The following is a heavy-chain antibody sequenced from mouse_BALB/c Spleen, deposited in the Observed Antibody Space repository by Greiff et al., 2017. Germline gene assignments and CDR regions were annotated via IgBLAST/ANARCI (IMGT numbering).Heavy chain of an antibody. Sequence: EVMLVESGGGLVKPGGSLKLSCAASGFTFSSYAMSWVRQTPEKRLEWVASISSGGSTYYPDSVKGRFTISRDNARNILYLQMSSLRSEDTAMYYCARWLGNYYYYAMDYWGQGTSVTVSS. J-gene: IGHJ4*01. V-gene: IGHV5-6-5*01. CDR3: ARWLGNYYYYAMDY. D-gene: IGHD2-1*01. CDR2: ISSGGST. CDR1: GFTFSSYA.